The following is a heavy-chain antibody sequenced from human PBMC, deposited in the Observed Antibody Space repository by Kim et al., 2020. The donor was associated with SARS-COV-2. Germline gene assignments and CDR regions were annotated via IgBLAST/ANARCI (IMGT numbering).Heavy chain of an antibody. D-gene: IGHD6-13*01. CDR3: ARQYSSSYGSSYYYYGMDV. CDR1: GFTFSSYD. CDR2: IGTAGDT. Sequence: GGSLRLSCAASGFTFSSYDMHWVRQATGKGLEWVSAIGTAGDTYYQGSVKGRLTITRENAKNSLYLQLNSLRAGDTAVYYCARQYSSSYGSSYYYYGMDVWGQGTTVTVSS. V-gene: IGHV3-13*01. J-gene: IGHJ6*02.